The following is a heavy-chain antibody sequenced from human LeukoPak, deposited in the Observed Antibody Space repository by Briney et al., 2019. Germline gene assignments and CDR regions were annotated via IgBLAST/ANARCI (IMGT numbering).Heavy chain of an antibody. CDR2: ISSSSSYT. V-gene: IGHV3-11*06. CDR1: GFIFGDYY. Sequence: GGSLRLSCAASGFIFGDYYVSWIRQAPGKGLEWVSYISSSSSYTNYADSVQGRFTISRDNDKNSLYLQMNSLRAEDRAVYFCARGHYGMDVWGQGTTVTVSS. J-gene: IGHJ6*02. CDR3: ARGHYGMDV.